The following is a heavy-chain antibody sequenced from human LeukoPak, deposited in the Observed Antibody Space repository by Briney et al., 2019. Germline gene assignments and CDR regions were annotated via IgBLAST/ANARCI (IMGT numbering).Heavy chain of an antibody. CDR3: ARDPHGYNSYFDY. D-gene: IGHD5-24*01. CDR1: GFIVSSNY. J-gene: IGHJ4*02. Sequence: GGSLRLPCAASGFIVSSNYMNWVRQAPGKGLEWVSVIYTDGGTYYADSVKGRFTISRDISRNTVHLQMNSLRAGDTAVYYCARDPHGYNSYFDYWGQGTLVTVSS. CDR2: IYTDGGT. V-gene: IGHV3-53*01.